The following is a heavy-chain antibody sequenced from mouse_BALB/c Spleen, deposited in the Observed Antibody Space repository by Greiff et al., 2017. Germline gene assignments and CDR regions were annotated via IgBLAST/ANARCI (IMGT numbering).Heavy chain of an antibody. Sequence: EVMLVESGGGLVKPGGSLKLSCAASGFTFSSYTMSWVRQTPEKRLEWVATISSGGGNTYYPDSVEGRFTISRDNAKNNLYLQMSSLRSEDTALYYCARYYYGSSWFAYWGQGTLVTVSA. CDR2: ISSGGGNT. CDR1: GFTFSSYT. V-gene: IGHV5-9*03. J-gene: IGHJ3*01. CDR3: ARYYYGSSWFAY. D-gene: IGHD1-1*01.